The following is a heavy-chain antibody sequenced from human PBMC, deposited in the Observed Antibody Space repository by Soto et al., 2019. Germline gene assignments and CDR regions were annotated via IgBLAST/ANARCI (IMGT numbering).Heavy chain of an antibody. D-gene: IGHD6-25*01. CDR1: GGSISSNY. Sequence: SETLSLTCTVSGGSISSNYWSWIRQPPGKGLEWIGYIYYSGSTNYNPSLKSRVTTSVDTSKNQFSLKLSSVTAADTAVYYCARITGGSALDYWGQGTLVTVSS. CDR3: ARITGGSALDY. CDR2: IYYSGST. V-gene: IGHV4-59*01. J-gene: IGHJ4*02.